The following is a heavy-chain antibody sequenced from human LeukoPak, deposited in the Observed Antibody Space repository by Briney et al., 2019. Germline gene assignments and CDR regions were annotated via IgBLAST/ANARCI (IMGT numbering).Heavy chain of an antibody. Sequence: ASVKVSCKASGYTFTSYGISWVRQAPGQGLEWMGWISAYNGNTNYAQKLQGRVTMTTDTSTSTAYMELRSLRSDDTAVYYCARDRAIVVVPAATMDVWGKGTTVTISS. CDR2: ISAYNGNT. V-gene: IGHV1-18*01. CDR3: ARDRAIVVVPAATMDV. CDR1: GYTFTSYG. D-gene: IGHD2-2*01. J-gene: IGHJ6*03.